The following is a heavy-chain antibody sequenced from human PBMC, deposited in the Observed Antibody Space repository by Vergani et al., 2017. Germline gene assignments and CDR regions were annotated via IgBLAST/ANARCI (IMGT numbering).Heavy chain of an antibody. CDR2: IYYSGST. CDR3: AGGGGGSYCPVDYYYMDV. CDR1: GGSISSGGYY. V-gene: IGHV4-31*03. Sequence: QVQLQESGPGLVKPSQTLSLTCPVSGGSISSGGYYWRWIRQHPGKGLEWIGYIYYSGSTYYNPSLKSRVTISVDTSKNQFSLKLSSVTAADTTVYYCAGGGGGSYCPVDYYYMDVWGKGTTVTVSS. J-gene: IGHJ6*03. D-gene: IGHD1-26*01.